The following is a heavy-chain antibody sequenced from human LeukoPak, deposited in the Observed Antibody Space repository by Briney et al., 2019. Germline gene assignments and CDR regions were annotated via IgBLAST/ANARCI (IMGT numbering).Heavy chain of an antibody. J-gene: IGHJ5*02. V-gene: IGHV3-33*01. D-gene: IGHD3-16*02. CDR2: IWYDGSNK. CDR3: ARDNDYVWGSYRQNWFDP. Sequence: PGGSLRLSCAASGFTFSSYGMHWVRQAPGKGLEWVAVIWYDGSNKYYADSVKGRFTISRDNSKYTLYLQMNSLRAEDTAVYYCARDNDYVWGSYRQNWFDPWGQGTLVTVSS. CDR1: GFTFSSYG.